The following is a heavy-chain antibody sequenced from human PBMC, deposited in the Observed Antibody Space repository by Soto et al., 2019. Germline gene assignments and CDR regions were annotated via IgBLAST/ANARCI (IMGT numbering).Heavy chain of an antibody. J-gene: IGHJ4*02. CDR3: ARLGYCSGGSCYYRGYFDY. CDR1: GFTFSSYS. Sequence: PGGSLRLSCAASGFTFSSYSMNWVRQAPGEGLEWVSSISSSSSYIYYADSVKGRFTISRDNAKNSLYLQMNSLRAEDTAVYYCARLGYCSGGSCYYRGYFDYWGQGTLVTVSS. CDR2: ISSSSSYI. V-gene: IGHV3-21*01. D-gene: IGHD2-15*01.